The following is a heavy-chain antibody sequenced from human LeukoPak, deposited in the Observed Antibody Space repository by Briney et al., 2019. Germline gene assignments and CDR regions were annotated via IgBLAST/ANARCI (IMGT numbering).Heavy chain of an antibody. Sequence: SETLSLTCAVYGGSFSGYYWSWIRQPPGKGLEWIGEINHSGSTNYNPSLKSRVTISVDTSKNQFSLKLSSVTAADTAVYYCARTGPFEIVVVITRPYYYMDVWGKGTTVTVSS. CDR1: GGSFSGYY. CDR2: INHSGST. CDR3: ARTGPFEIVVVITRPYYYMDV. D-gene: IGHD3-22*01. V-gene: IGHV4-34*01. J-gene: IGHJ6*03.